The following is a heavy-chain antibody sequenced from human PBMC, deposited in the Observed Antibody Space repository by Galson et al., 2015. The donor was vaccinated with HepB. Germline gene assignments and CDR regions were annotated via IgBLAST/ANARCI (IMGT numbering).Heavy chain of an antibody. J-gene: IGHJ4*02. Sequence: SLRLSCAASGFTFSSYGMHWVRQAPGKGLEWVAVISYDGSNKYYADSVKGRFTISRDNSKNTLYLQMNSLRAEDTAVYYCAKDIYRMDGWAGYFDYWGQGTLVTVSS. CDR3: AKDIYRMDGWAGYFDY. CDR2: ISYDGSNK. V-gene: IGHV3-30*18. CDR1: GFTFSSYG. D-gene: IGHD1-26*01.